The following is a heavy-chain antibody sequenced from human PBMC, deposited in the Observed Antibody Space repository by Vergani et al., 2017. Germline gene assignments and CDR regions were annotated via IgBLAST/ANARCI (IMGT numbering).Heavy chain of an antibody. CDR2: IYYSGST. D-gene: IGHD3-22*01. J-gene: IGHJ6*03. V-gene: IGHV4-31*03. Sequence: QVQLQESGPGLVKPSQTLSLTCTVSGGSISSGGYYWSWIRQHPGKGLEWIGYIYYSGSTYYNPSLKSRVTISVDTSKNQFSLKLSSVTAADTTVYYCARGGSGYDYYYYYMDDRAKGTTVTVSS. CDR3: ARGGSGYDYYYYYMDD. CDR1: GGSISSGGYY.